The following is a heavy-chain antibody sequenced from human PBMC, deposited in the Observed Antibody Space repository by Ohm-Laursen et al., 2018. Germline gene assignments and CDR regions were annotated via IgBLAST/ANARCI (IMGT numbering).Heavy chain of an antibody. CDR2: IYYSGST. CDR1: GGSISSYY. V-gene: IGHV4-59*08. Sequence: TLSLTCTVSGGSISSYYWSWIRQPPGKGLEWIGYIYYSGSTNYNPSLKSRVTISVDTSKNQFSLKLSSVTAADTAVYYCARGRRPAFDIWGQGTMVTVSS. J-gene: IGHJ3*02. CDR3: ARGRRPAFDI.